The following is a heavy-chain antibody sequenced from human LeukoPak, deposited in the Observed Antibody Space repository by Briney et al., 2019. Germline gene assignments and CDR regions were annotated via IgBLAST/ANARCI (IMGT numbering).Heavy chain of an antibody. V-gene: IGHV3-48*01. CDR2: ITGTSTTF. CDR1: GFSFTSYA. Sequence: GGSLRLSCEVSGFSFTSYAMTWVRQVPGKRLEWIAYITGTSTTFYYADSVKGRFTISRDNARNSLYLQMNSLTVEDTAVYYCARSLSGYDPLSAFWGHGTRVTVS. J-gene: IGHJ4*01. D-gene: IGHD5-12*01. CDR3: ARSLSGYDPLSAF.